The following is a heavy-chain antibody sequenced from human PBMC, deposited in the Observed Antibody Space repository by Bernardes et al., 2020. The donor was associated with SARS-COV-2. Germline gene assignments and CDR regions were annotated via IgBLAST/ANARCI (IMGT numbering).Heavy chain of an antibody. J-gene: IGHJ4*02. Sequence: SATLTSTCTVSGGSIRASYWSWFRQLPGPGLAWIGYIYYTGRTHYNPSLQSRVTISVDTSKNQFSLKLSSVTAADTAVYYCARGFDYWGQGILVTVSS. CDR1: GGSIRASY. V-gene: IGHV4-59*01. CDR3: ARGFDY. CDR2: IYYTGRT.